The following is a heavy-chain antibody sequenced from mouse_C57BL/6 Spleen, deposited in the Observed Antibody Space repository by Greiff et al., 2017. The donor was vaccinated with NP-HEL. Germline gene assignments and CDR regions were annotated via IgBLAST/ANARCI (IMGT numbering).Heavy chain of an antibody. V-gene: IGHV5-17*01. J-gene: IGHJ1*03. D-gene: IGHD2-4*01. Sequence: EVMLVESGGGLVKPGGSLKLSCAASGFTFSDYGMHWVRQAPEKGLEWVAYISSGSSTIYYADTVKGRFTISRDNAKNTLFLQMTSLRSEDTAMYYCARRYDDYDGWYFDVWGTGTTVTVSS. CDR3: ARRYDDYDGWYFDV. CDR1: GFTFSDYG. CDR2: ISSGSSTI.